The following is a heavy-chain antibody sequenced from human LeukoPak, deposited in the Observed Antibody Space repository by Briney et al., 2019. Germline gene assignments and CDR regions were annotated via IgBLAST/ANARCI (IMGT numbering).Heavy chain of an antibody. CDR1: GFTFSSYA. V-gene: IGHV3-64*01. J-gene: IGHJ3*02. CDR3: ARGVVTANADAFDI. Sequence: GGSLRLSCAASGFTFSSYAMHWVRQAPGKGLEYVSAISSNGGSTYYANSVKGRFTISRDNSKNTLYLQMGSLRAEDMAVYYCARGVVTANADAFDIWGQGTMVTVSS. D-gene: IGHD2-21*02. CDR2: ISSNGGST.